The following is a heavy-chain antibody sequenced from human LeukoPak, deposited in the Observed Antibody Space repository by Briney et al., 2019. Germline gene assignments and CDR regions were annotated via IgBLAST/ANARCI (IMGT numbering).Heavy chain of an antibody. Sequence: PGGSLRLSCAASGFTFDDYAMHWVRLAPGKGLEWVSLISGDGGSTYYADSVKGRFTISRDNSKNSLYPQMNSLRTEDTALYYCAKDISYGYCSSTSCYAGGMDVWGQGTTVTVSS. CDR1: GFTFDDYA. V-gene: IGHV3-43*02. D-gene: IGHD2-2*01. J-gene: IGHJ6*02. CDR2: ISGDGGST. CDR3: AKDISYGYCSSTSCYAGGMDV.